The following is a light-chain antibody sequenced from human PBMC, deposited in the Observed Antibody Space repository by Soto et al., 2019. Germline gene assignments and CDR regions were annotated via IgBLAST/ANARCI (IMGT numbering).Light chain of an antibody. J-gene: IGKJ4*01. V-gene: IGKV1-9*01. Sequence: SQLTQSPCSLSASVGDRVTITCRATHDINNYLAWYQQKPGKAPKLLIYAASTLQSGVPSRFSGRGYGTDFTLNISSLQPEDFATYYCQQLNSYSPRLIFGGGTKVEIK. CDR1: HDINNY. CDR2: AAS. CDR3: QQLNSYSPRLI.